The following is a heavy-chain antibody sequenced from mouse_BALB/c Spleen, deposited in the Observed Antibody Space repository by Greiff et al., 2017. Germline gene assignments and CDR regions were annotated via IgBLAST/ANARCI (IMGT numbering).Heavy chain of an antibody. D-gene: IGHD2-2*01. CDR1: GFTFSSYG. J-gene: IGHJ2*01. Sequence: EVQLVESGGDLVKPGGSLKLSCAASGFTFSSYGMSWVRQTPDKRLEWVATISSGGSYTYYPDSVKGRFTISRDNAKNTLYLQMSSLKSEDTAMYYCARDDYGSYFDYWGQGTTLTVSS. CDR2: ISSGGSYT. V-gene: IGHV5-6*01. CDR3: ARDDYGSYFDY.